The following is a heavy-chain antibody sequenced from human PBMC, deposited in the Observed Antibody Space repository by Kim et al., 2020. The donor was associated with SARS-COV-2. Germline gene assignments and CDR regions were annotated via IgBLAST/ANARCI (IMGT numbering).Heavy chain of an antibody. CDR2: ISSSSAYI. V-gene: IGHV3-21*01. CDR1: GFTFSNYI. CDR3: ATRDGYTSPFDY. Sequence: GGSLRLSCAASGFTFSNYIVNWVRQAPGKGLEWVSSISSSSAYIYYTDSVKGRFTISRDDAKNSLYLQMNILRAEDTAVYYCATRDGYTSPFDYWGQGTLVTVSS. J-gene: IGHJ4*02. D-gene: IGHD5-12*01.